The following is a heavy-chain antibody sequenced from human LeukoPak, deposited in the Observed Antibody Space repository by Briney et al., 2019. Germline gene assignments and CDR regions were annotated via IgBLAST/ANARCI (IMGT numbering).Heavy chain of an antibody. CDR3: ARSPHDCSSTSCYTDNWFDP. V-gene: IGHV4-4*02. CDR1: GGSISSSNW. Sequence: SGTLSLTCAVSGGSISSSNWWSWVRQPPGKGLEWIGEIYHSGSTNYNPSLKSRVTISVDTSKNQFSLKLSSVTAADTAVYYCARSPHDCSSTSCYTDNWFDPWGQGTLVTVSS. J-gene: IGHJ5*02. CDR2: IYHSGST. D-gene: IGHD2-2*02.